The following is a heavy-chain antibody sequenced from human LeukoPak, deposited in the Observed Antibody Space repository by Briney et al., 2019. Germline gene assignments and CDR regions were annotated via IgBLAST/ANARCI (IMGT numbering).Heavy chain of an antibody. V-gene: IGHV1-18*01. CDR1: GYTFTSYG. CDR2: ISAYNGNT. CDR3: ARQLRWGPRGLTTVTNNAFDI. J-gene: IGHJ3*02. Sequence: ASVKVSCKASGYTFTSYGISWVRQAPGQGLEWMGWISAYNGNTNYAQKLQGRVTMTTDTSTSTAYMELRSLRSDDTAVYYCARQLRWGPRGLTTVTNNAFDIWGQGTMVTVSS. D-gene: IGHD4-11*01.